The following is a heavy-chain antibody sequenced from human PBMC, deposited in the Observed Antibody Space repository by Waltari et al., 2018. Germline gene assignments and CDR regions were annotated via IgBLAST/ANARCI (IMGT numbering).Heavy chain of an antibody. Sequence: QVQLVQSGAEVKNPGASVKVSFTVSGSPLTDLSMHCVGQDPGKGLEWMGGFEPEDGETIYAQKFQGRVTMTEDTSTDTDYMELSSLRSEDTAVYYCATDLSDSSGYSDAFDIWGQGTMVTVSS. V-gene: IGHV1-24*01. D-gene: IGHD3-22*01. CDR3: ATDLSDSSGYSDAFDI. CDR1: GSPLTDLS. J-gene: IGHJ3*02. CDR2: FEPEDGET.